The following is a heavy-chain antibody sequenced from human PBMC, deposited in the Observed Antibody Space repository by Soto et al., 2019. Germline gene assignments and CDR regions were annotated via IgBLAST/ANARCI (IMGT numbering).Heavy chain of an antibody. D-gene: IGHD2-2*01. CDR2: INWNGRSK. CDR1: GFTVDDYA. V-gene: IGHV3-20*04. CDR3: ARCSWTSCDMIASFDS. J-gene: IGHJ5*01. Sequence: EVQLVESGGGVVRPGGSLRLSCAASGFTVDDYAMSWVRQAPGKGLEWVAGINWNGRSKTYTDSLKGRFTISRDNAKNSLHLQNISRRADDTAVYFCARCSWTSCDMIASFDSWGQGTLVTVSS.